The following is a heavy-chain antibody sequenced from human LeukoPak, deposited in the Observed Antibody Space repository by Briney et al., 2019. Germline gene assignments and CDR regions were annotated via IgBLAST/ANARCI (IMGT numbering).Heavy chain of an antibody. CDR2: IGTSSTTI. D-gene: IGHD2-21*01. CDR3: AKDRGDCYDY. J-gene: IGHJ4*02. V-gene: IGHV3-48*01. Sequence: GGSLRLSCAASGFTFSSYTMNWVRQPPGKGLEWVSNIGTSSTTIYYADSVKGRFTISRDNAKNSLYLQMNSLRADDTAVYYCAKDRGDCYDYWGQGALVTVST. CDR1: GFTFSSYT.